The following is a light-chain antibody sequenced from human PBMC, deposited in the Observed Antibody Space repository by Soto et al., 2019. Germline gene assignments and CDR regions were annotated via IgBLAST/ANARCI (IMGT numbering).Light chain of an antibody. CDR3: QDYSSYSMYT. V-gene: IGKV1-5*03. CDR2: KAS. Sequence: DIPMTQSPSTLSASVGDTVTITCRASQSISSWLAWYQQKPGKVPKILVYKASSLESGVPSRFSGSGYGTEFTLTISSLQPDDFATYYCQDYSSYSMYTFGQGTKLEIK. J-gene: IGKJ2*01. CDR1: QSISSW.